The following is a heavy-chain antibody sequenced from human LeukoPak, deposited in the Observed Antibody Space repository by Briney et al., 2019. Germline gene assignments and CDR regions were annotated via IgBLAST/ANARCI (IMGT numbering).Heavy chain of an antibody. Sequence: PGGSLRPSCAASGFTFSSYEMNWVRQAPGKGLEWVSYISTSGSTIYYADSVKGRFTISRDNAKNSLYLQMNSLRAEDTAVYYCAGGGSYLHYYFDYWGQGTLVTVSS. D-gene: IGHD3-16*01. CDR1: GFTFSSYE. V-gene: IGHV3-48*03. J-gene: IGHJ4*02. CDR2: ISTSGSTI. CDR3: AGGGSYLHYYFDY.